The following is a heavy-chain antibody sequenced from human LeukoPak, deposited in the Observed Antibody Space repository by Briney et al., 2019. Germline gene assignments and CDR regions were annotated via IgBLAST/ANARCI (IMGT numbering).Heavy chain of an antibody. V-gene: IGHV1-8*03. CDR3: ARSVGVYDILPDNFYYMDV. J-gene: IGHJ6*03. CDR2: INPNSGNT. CDR1: GYTFTGYY. D-gene: IGHD3-9*01. Sequence: ASVKVSCKASGYTFTGYYMHWVRQAPGQGLEWMGWINPNSGNTGYAQTLQGRVTITRNISISTAYMELSSLRSEDTAVYYCARSVGVYDILPDNFYYMDVWGKGTTVTVSS.